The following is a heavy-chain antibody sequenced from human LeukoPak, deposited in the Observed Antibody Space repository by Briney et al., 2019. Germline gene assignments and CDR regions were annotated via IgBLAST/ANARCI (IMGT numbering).Heavy chain of an antibody. D-gene: IGHD3-10*01. CDR3: ARDYYGSGSYFYYYYMDV. J-gene: IGHJ6*03. V-gene: IGHV3-66*02. CDR1: GFTVSSNY. Sequence: GGSLRLSCAASGFTVSSNYMSWVRQAPGKGLEWVSVIYSGGSTYYADSVKGRFTISRDNSKNTLYLQMNSLRAEDTAVYYCARDYYGSGSYFYYYYMDVWGKGTTVTVPS. CDR2: IYSGGST.